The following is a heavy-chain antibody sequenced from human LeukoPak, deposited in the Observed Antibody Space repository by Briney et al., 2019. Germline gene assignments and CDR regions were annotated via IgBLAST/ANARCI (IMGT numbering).Heavy chain of an antibody. CDR2: IRSSSSTI. CDR1: GFTFSSYS. V-gene: IGHV3-48*02. Sequence: GGSLRLSCAASGFTFSSYSMNWVRQAPGKGLEWVSYIRSSSSTIYYADSVKGRFTISRDNAKNSLYLQMNSLRDEDTAVYYCASGLEYYYDSSGYSDAGYFQHWGQGTLVTVS. D-gene: IGHD3-22*01. J-gene: IGHJ1*01. CDR3: ASGLEYYYDSSGYSDAGYFQH.